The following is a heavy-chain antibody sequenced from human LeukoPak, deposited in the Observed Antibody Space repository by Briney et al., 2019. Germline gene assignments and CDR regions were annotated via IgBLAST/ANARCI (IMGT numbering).Heavy chain of an antibody. CDR1: GYTFTSYY. V-gene: IGHV1-46*01. D-gene: IGHD3-22*01. CDR3: AIWPNYYDSSGYYYWYFDL. J-gene: IGHJ2*01. Sequence: ASVKVSCKASGYTFTSYYMHWVRQAPGQGLEWMGIINPSGGSTSYAQKFQGRVTMTRDTSTSTVYMELSSLRSEDTAVYYCAIWPNYYDSSGYYYWYFDLWGRGTLVTVSS. CDR2: INPSGGST.